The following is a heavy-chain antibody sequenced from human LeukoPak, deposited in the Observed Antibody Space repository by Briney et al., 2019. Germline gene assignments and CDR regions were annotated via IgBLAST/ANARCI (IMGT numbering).Heavy chain of an antibody. CDR3: ATTSTGPKYCSSTSCYPQYYFDY. CDR1: GGTFSSYA. Sequence: GSSVKVSCKASGGTFSSYAISWVRQAPGQGLEWMGGVIPIFGTANYAQKSQGRVTITTDESTSTAYMELSSLRSEDTAVYYCATTSTGPKYCSSTSCYPQYYFDYWGQGTLVTVSS. J-gene: IGHJ4*02. V-gene: IGHV1-69*05. CDR2: VIPIFGTA. D-gene: IGHD2-2*01.